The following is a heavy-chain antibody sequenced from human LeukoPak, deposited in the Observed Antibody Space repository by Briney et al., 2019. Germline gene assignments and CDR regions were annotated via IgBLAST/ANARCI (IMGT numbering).Heavy chain of an antibody. CDR1: GFTFSSYA. J-gene: IGHJ4*02. CDR3: ARVPCSSTSCQFDY. Sequence: GGSLRLSCAASGFTFSSYAMHWVRQAPGKGLEWVAVISYDGSNKYYADSVKGRFTISRDNSKNTLYLQMNSLRAEDTAVYYCARVPCSSTSCQFDYWGQGTLVTVSS. D-gene: IGHD2-2*01. CDR2: ISYDGSNK. V-gene: IGHV3-30-3*01.